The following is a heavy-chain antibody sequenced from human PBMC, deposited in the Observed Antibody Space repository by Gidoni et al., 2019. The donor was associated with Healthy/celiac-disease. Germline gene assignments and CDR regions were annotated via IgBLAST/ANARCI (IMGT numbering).Heavy chain of an antibody. V-gene: IGHV2-5*02. J-gene: IGHJ4*02. CDR2: IYWDDDK. CDR3: AHRLYCSSTSCYAFDY. Sequence: QITLKESGPTLVNPTQTLTLTCTFSGFSLSTSGVGVGWIRQPPGKALEWLALIYWDDDKRYSPSLKSRLTITKDTSKNQVVLTMTNMDPVDTATYYCAHRLYCSSTSCYAFDYWGQGTLVTVSS. CDR1: GFSLSTSGVG. D-gene: IGHD2-2*01.